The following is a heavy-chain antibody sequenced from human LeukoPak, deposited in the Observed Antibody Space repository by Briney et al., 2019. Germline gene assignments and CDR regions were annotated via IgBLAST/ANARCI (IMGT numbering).Heavy chain of an antibody. V-gene: IGHV1-2*02. D-gene: IGHD2-2*01. CDR1: GYTFTGYY. CDR2: INPNSGGT. J-gene: IGHJ4*02. Sequence: ASVKVSCKASGYTFTGYYMHWVRQAPGQGLEWMGWINPNSGGTNYAQKFQGRVTMTRDTSISTAYMELSRLRSDDTAVYYCARESCSSTSCYFDYWGQGTLVTVSS. CDR3: ARESCSSTSCYFDY.